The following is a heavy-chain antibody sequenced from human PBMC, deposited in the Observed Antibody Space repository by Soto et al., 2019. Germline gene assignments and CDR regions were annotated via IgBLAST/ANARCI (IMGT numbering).Heavy chain of an antibody. V-gene: IGHV4-59*08. CDR2: IHYSGVT. CDR1: GVSFSSYY. J-gene: IGHJ6*02. Sequence: PSETLSLTCTVSGVSFSSYYWSWIRQPPGKGLEWIGYIHYSGVTSYNPSLKSRVAISVETSKNQFSLKLSSVTAADTAVYYCARGGLRFLEWLLPFDYYYGMDVWGQGTTVTVSS. D-gene: IGHD3-3*01. CDR3: ARGGLRFLEWLLPFDYYYGMDV.